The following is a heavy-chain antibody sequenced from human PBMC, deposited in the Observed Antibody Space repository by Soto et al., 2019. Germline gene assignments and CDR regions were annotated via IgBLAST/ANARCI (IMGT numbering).Heavy chain of an antibody. CDR3: ERVGIVGASKWCGP. Sequence: RASVKISCKASGSTFTSYGISWVRQAPGQGLGWMGWISAYNGNTNYAQKLQGRVTMTTDTSTSTAYMELRSLRSDDTAVYYCERVGIVGASKWCGPCRQGTLVT. J-gene: IGHJ5*02. CDR1: GSTFTSYG. CDR2: ISAYNGNT. D-gene: IGHD1-26*01. V-gene: IGHV1-18*01.